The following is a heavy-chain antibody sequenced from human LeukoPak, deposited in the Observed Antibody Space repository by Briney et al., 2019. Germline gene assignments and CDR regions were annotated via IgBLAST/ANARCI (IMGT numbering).Heavy chain of an antibody. J-gene: IGHJ3*02. V-gene: IGHV3-30*02. CDR1: GFTLSNYA. CDR2: IRYDGFNK. D-gene: IGHD1-26*01. CDR3: AKKTIVGATVDAFDI. Sequence: GGSLRLSCAASGFTLSNYAMSWVRQAPGKGLEWVASIRYDGFNKYYADSLKGRFTISRDNSKNTLYLQMNSLRAEDTAVYYCAKKTIVGATVDAFDIWGQGTMVIVSS.